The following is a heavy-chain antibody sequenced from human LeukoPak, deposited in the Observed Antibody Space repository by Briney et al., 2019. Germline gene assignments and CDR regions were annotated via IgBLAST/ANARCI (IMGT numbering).Heavy chain of an antibody. J-gene: IGHJ3*02. CDR1: GFTFSSYS. CDR3: AKGFSNYADAFDI. CDR2: ISSSSSTI. D-gene: IGHD3-16*01. Sequence: PGGSLRLSCAASGFTFSSYSMNWVRQAPGKGLEWVSYISSSSSTIYYADSVKGRFTISRDSSKNTLYLQMNSLRAEDTAIYYCAKGFSNYADAFDIWGQGTMVTVSS. V-gene: IGHV3-48*01.